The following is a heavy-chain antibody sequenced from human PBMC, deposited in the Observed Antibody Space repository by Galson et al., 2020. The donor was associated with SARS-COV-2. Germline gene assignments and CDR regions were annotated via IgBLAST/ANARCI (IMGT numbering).Heavy chain of an antibody. J-gene: IGHJ5*02. Sequence: SENLSLTCTVSGGSITTIHYYWAWIRQPPGQGLEWIGSIYYSGTTFFYNPSLKSRVTIAVDTSKNQFSLKLTSVTVADSAVYYCARMALHPNWFDPWGQGTLVTVSS. CDR1: GGSITTIHYY. CDR2: IYYSGTTF. CDR3: ARMALHPNWFDP. V-gene: IGHV4-39*07. D-gene: IGHD4-4*01.